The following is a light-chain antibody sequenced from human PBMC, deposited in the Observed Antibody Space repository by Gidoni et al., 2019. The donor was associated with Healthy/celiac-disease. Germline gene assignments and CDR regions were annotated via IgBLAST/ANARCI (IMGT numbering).Light chain of an antibody. Sequence: DIQMTQSPSSLSASVGDRVTITCQASQDISNYLNWYQQKPGKAPKLLIYDASNLETRVPSRFSGSGSGTDFTFTISSLQPEDIATYYCQKYDNLPGSFGPGTKVDIK. J-gene: IGKJ3*01. V-gene: IGKV1-33*01. CDR3: QKYDNLPGS. CDR2: DAS. CDR1: QDISNY.